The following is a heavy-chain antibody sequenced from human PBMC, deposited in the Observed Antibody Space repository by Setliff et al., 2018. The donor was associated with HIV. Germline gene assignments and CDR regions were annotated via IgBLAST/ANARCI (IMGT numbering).Heavy chain of an antibody. CDR2: IKQDGSEK. CDR1: GFSLSQYW. V-gene: IGHV3-7*01. D-gene: IGHD3-3*01. Sequence: PGESLRLSCSASGFSLSQYWMSWVRQTPEKGLEWLANIKQDGSEKSYVASVKGRFTISRDNAKNSLYLQMNNLRAADTAVYYCARDGAREYYAFWNGPWDAFDIWGQGTVVTVSS. J-gene: IGHJ3*02. CDR3: ARDGAREYYAFWNGPWDAFDI.